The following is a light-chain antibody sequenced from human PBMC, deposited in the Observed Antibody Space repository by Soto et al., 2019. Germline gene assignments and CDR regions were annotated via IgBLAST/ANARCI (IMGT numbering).Light chain of an antibody. V-gene: IGKV1-16*01. CDR1: KGINNY. Sequence: DIQMTQSPPSLSASVGDRVTITCRASKGINNYLAWFQQQPGTAPKPLLYATSTLHSGVPSRFTGSGSGTEFTLTITSLQPEDFVTYYCQQYNSYPWTFGQGTKVEVK. CDR2: ATS. CDR3: QQYNSYPWT. J-gene: IGKJ1*01.